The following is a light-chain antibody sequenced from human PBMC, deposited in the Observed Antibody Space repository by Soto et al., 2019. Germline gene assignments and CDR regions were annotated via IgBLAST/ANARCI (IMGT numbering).Light chain of an antibody. Sequence: EIVLTQSPGTLSLSPGERATLSCRASRSGPSTYLARYQQKAGQAPRLRIYGVYTRAPGLPDTFSGRGSGTDFNFTISRLEPEDLALYFDQQDGNSPQFTFGPGAKVYCK. CDR2: GVY. V-gene: IGKV3-20*01. J-gene: IGKJ3*01. CDR3: QQDGNSPQFT. CDR1: RSGPSTY.